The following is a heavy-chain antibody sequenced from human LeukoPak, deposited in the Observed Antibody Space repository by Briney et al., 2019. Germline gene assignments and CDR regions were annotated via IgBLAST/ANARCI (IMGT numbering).Heavy chain of an antibody. CDR1: GYTXTGYY. V-gene: IGHV1-2*02. Sequence: ASVKVSCKASGYTXTGYYMHWVRQAPGQGLEWMGWINPNSGGTNYAQKFQGRVTMTRDTSISTAHMELSRLRSDDTAVYYCARTPSNWGRWFDPWGQGTLVTVSS. D-gene: IGHD7-27*01. CDR2: INPNSGGT. J-gene: IGHJ5*02. CDR3: ARTPSNWGRWFDP.